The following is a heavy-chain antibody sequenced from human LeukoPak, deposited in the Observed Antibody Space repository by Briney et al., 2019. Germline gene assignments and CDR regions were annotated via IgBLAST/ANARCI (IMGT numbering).Heavy chain of an antibody. CDR2: IYYSGST. D-gene: IGHD1-14*01. CDR1: GGSISSYY. J-gene: IGHJ4*02. V-gene: IGHV4-59*01. CDR3: ARGGGPTEPFDY. Sequence: SETLSLTCTVSGGSISSYYWSWIRQPPGKGLEWIGYIYYSGSTNYNPSLKSRVTISVDTSKNQFSLKLSSVTAADTAVYYCARGGGPTEPFDYWGQGTLVTVSS.